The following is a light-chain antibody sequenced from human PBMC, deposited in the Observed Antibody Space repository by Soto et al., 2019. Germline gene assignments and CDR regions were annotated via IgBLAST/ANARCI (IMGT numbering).Light chain of an antibody. CDR2: DAS. Sequence: EIVLTQSPGTLSLSPGEIATLSCSASQSVGKNYLAWYQQKPGQAPRLLVYDASTRATGVPDRFSGSGSGTNFTLTFSRLEPEDFAVYYCQQYAYSPLTFGGGPRWIS. V-gene: IGKV3-20*01. J-gene: IGKJ4*01. CDR1: QSVGKNY. CDR3: QQYAYSPLT.